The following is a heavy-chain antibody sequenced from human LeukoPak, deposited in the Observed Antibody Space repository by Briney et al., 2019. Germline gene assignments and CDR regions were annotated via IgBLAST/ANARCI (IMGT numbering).Heavy chain of an antibody. CDR1: GYTFTSYY. J-gene: IGHJ4*02. CDR3: ARAAENMIVVVPFDY. V-gene: IGHV1-46*01. Sequence: ASVKVSCKASGYTFTSYYMHWVRQAPGQGLEWMGIINPSGGSTSYAQKFQGRVTMTRDMSTSTVYMELSSLRSEDTAVYYCARAAENMIVVVPFDYWGQGTLVTVSS. CDR2: INPSGGST. D-gene: IGHD3-22*01.